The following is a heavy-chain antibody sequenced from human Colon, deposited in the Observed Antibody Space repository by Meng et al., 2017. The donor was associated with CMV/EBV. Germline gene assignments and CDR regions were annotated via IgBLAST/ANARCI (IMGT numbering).Heavy chain of an antibody. CDR1: GFTFSSYS. V-gene: IGHV3-21*01. CDR3: ARDLQLST. D-gene: IGHD5-18*01. CDR2: ISSSSSYI. J-gene: IGHJ5*02. Sequence: GGSLRLSCAASGFTFSSYSMNWVRQAPGKGLEWVSSISSSSSYIYYAGSVKGRFTISRDNAKNSLYLQMNSLRAEDTAVYYCARDLQLSTWGQGTLVTVSS.